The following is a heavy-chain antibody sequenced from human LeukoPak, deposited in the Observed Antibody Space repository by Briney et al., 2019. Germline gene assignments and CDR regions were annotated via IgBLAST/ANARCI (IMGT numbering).Heavy chain of an antibody. Sequence: PGGSLRLSCAASGFTFSSYAMNWVRQAPGKGLEWVSGINDNGGRTYYAESVKGRFTISRDNSKNTLYLQMNSLRAEDTAVYYCARDPGVATVDYWGQGTLVTVSS. CDR2: INDNGGRT. J-gene: IGHJ4*02. CDR1: GFTFSSYA. CDR3: ARDPGVATVDY. V-gene: IGHV3-23*01. D-gene: IGHD5-12*01.